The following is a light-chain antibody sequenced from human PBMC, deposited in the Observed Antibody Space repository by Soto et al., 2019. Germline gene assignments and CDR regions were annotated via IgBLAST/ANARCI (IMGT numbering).Light chain of an antibody. J-gene: IGLJ1*01. CDR3: LLSYNGPYV. Sequence: QAVVTQESPLTVSPGGTVTLTCGSSTXAVTSGHYPYWFQQKPGQAPRTLIYDTTNRHSWTPARFSGSLLGGKAALTLSGAQPEDEAEYYCLLSYNGPYVFGTGTKVTVL. CDR2: DTT. V-gene: IGLV7-46*01. CDR1: TXAVTSGHY.